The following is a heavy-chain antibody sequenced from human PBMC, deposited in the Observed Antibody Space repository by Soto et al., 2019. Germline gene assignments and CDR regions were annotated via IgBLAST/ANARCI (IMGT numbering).Heavy chain of an antibody. V-gene: IGHV1-3*01. Sequence: QVQLVQSGTDVKKPGASVKVSCKASGYRFTHYVIHWVRQAPGQRLEWMGWIGAGDGKTYYSQNFQGRVTITKDTSASTAYMELSSLISEDTAVYYCVRDYASDSDVHLDFWGQGTLVTVSS. CDR2: IGAGDGKT. CDR3: VRDYASDSDVHLDF. D-gene: IGHD3-22*01. J-gene: IGHJ4*02. CDR1: GYRFTHYV.